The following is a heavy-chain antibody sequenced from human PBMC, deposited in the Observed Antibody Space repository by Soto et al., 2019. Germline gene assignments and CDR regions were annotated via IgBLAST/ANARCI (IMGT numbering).Heavy chain of an antibody. V-gene: IGHV4-30-4*01. Sequence: SETLSLTCTVPGGSISSGDYYWGWIRQPPGKGLEWIGYIYYSGSTYYNPSLKSRVTISVDTSKNQFSLKLSSVTAADTAVYYCVARRDGYRRAVHYYYYGMDVWGQGTTVTVSS. CDR1: GGSISSGDYY. CDR2: IYYSGST. CDR3: VARRDGYRRAVHYYYYGMDV. D-gene: IGHD5-12*01. J-gene: IGHJ6*02.